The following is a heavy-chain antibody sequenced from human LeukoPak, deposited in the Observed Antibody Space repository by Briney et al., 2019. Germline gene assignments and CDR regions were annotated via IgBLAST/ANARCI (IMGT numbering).Heavy chain of an antibody. Sequence: NPSETLSLTCTVSGGSISSSSYYWSWIRQPPGKGLEWIGEINHSGSTNYNPSLKSRVTISVDTSKNQFSLKLSSVTAADTAVYYCARGLTWGGYSYGSDAFDIWGQGTMVTVSS. D-gene: IGHD5-18*01. V-gene: IGHV4-39*07. CDR2: INHSGST. CDR3: ARGLTWGGYSYGSDAFDI. J-gene: IGHJ3*02. CDR1: GGSISSSSYY.